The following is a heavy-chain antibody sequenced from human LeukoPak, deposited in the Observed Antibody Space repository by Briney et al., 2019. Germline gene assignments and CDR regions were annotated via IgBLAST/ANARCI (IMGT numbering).Heavy chain of an antibody. Sequence: GRSLTLSCAASGFTFSSFGMHWVRQAPGKGLEWVAVIWYDGSNKYYADSVKGRFTISRDNSKNTLYLQMNSLGAEDTAVYYCARGGRTREDYDFWSGYYDYWGQGTLVAVSS. CDR1: GFTFSSFG. CDR3: ARGGRTREDYDFWSGYYDY. CDR2: IWYDGSNK. V-gene: IGHV3-33*01. J-gene: IGHJ4*02. D-gene: IGHD3-3*01.